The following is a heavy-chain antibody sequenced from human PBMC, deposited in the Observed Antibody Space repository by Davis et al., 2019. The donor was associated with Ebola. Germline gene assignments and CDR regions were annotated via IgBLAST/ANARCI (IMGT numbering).Heavy chain of an antibody. CDR3: ARGYCSGGSCLFDY. J-gene: IGHJ4*02. D-gene: IGHD2-15*01. CDR1: GGTFSSSA. Sequence: AASVNVSCTASGGTFSSSAISWVRQAPGQGLEWMGRIIPILGIANYAQKFQGRVTITADKSTSTAYMELSSLRSEDTAVYYCARGYCSGGSCLFDYWGQGTLVTVSS. V-gene: IGHV1-69*04. CDR2: IIPILGIA.